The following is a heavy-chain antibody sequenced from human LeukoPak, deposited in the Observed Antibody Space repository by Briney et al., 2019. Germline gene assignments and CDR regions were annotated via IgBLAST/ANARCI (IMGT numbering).Heavy chain of an antibody. D-gene: IGHD3-16*01. Sequence: SETLSRTCTVSGGSISSYYWSWIRQPPGKGLEWIGYIYYSGSTNYTPSLKSRVTISVDTSKNQFSLKLSSVTAADTAVYYCARDRPGGSSFDYWGQGTLVTVSS. CDR3: ARDRPGGSSFDY. V-gene: IGHV4-59*01. CDR1: GGSISSYY. CDR2: IYYSGST. J-gene: IGHJ4*02.